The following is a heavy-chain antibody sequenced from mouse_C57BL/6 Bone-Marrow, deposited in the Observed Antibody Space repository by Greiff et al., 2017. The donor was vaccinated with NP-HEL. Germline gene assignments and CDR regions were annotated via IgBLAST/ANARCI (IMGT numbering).Heavy chain of an antibody. CDR3: AIVGTNYGSYDYAMDY. V-gene: IGHV1-74*01. Sequence: QVQLQQPGAELVKPGASVKVSCKASGYTFTSYWMHWVKQRPGQGLEWIGRIHPSDSDTNYNQKFKGKATLTVDKSSSTAYMQLSSLTSEDSAVYYCAIVGTNYGSYDYAMDYWGQGTSVTVSS. CDR2: IHPSDSDT. CDR1: GYTFTSYW. D-gene: IGHD1-1*01. J-gene: IGHJ4*01.